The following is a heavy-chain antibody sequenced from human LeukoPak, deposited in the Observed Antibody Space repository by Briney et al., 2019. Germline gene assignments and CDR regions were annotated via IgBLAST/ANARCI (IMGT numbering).Heavy chain of an antibody. D-gene: IGHD6-6*01. CDR2: TYYSGST. Sequence: SETLSLTCTVSGGSISSYYWSWIRQPPGKGLEWIGYTYYSGSTNYNPSLKSRVTISVDTSKNQFSLKLSSLNAADTAVYYCARVGEQLVRDYYCYMDVWGKGTTVTVSS. CDR1: GGSISSYY. V-gene: IGHV4-59*01. J-gene: IGHJ6*03. CDR3: ARVGEQLVRDYYCYMDV.